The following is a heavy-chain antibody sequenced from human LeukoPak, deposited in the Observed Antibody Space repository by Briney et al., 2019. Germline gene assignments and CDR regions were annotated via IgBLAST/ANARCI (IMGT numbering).Heavy chain of an antibody. J-gene: IGHJ4*02. D-gene: IGHD5-18*01. V-gene: IGHV3-30*04. CDR1: GFTFSSYA. Sequence: GGSLRLSCAASGFTFSSYAMHWVRQAPGKGLEWVAVISYDGSNKYFADSVKGRFTISRDNSKNTLYLQMNSLRAEDTAVYYCAREGYSYGYYFDYGGQGTLVTVSS. CDR3: AREGYSYGYYFDY. CDR2: ISYDGSNK.